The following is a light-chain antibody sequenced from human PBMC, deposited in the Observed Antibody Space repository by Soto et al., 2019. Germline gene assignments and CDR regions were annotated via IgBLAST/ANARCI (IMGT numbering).Light chain of an antibody. Sequence: QSALTQSPSVSAAPGQKVTISCSGSSSNIGNNYVSWYQQLPGTAPKLLIYDNNKRPSGIPDRFSDSKSGTSATLGITGLQTGDEADYYCGTWDSSLSAYVFGTGTKV. CDR3: GTWDSSLSAYV. CDR2: DNN. CDR1: SSNIGNNY. J-gene: IGLJ1*01. V-gene: IGLV1-51*01.